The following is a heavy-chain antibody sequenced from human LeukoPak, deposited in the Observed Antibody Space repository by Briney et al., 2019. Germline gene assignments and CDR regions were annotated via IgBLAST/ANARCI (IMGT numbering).Heavy chain of an antibody. CDR1: GFTISNYG. V-gene: IGHV3-30*02. CDR2: IVYDGSDK. CDR3: VERDAGGLDY. D-gene: IGHD1-26*01. J-gene: IGHJ4*02. Sequence: QSGGSLRLSCAVSGFTISNYGMHWVRQAPGKGLEWVALIVYDGSDKHYVDSVRGRFTISRDSSKNTVYLQMNSLRVEDTAVYYCVERDAGGLDYWGQGTLVTVSS.